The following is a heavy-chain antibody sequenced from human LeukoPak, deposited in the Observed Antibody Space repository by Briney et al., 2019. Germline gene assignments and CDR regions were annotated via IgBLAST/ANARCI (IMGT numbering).Heavy chain of an antibody. V-gene: IGHV3-48*01. CDR3: ARAVGNHFDY. J-gene: IGHJ4*02. D-gene: IGHD4-23*01. CDR2: ISYSSSPK. CDR1: GFTFSTYS. Sequence: PGGSLRLSCAASGFTFSTYSMKWVRQAPGKGLECVSYISYSSSPKYYADSVKGRFTISRDNAKNSLYLQMNSLRAEDTAVYYCARAVGNHFDYWGQGTLVTVSS.